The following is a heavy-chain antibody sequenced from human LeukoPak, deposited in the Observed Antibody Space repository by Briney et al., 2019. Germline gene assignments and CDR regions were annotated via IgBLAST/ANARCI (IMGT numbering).Heavy chain of an antibody. CDR2: ISGSGGST. V-gene: IGHV3-23*01. CDR1: GFTFSSYA. Sequence: GGSLRLSCAASGFTFSSYAMSWVRQAPGKGLEWVAAISGSGGSTYYADSVKGRFTISRDNSKNTLYLQMNSLRAEDTAVYYCARRYCSSTSCYIVGFRYYYYGMDVWGQGTTVTVSS. J-gene: IGHJ6*02. CDR3: ARRYCSSTSCYIVGFRYYYYGMDV. D-gene: IGHD2-2*02.